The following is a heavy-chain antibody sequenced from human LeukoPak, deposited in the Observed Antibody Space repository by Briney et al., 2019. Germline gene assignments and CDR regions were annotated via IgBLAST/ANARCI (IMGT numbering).Heavy chain of an antibody. D-gene: IGHD3-3*01. CDR2: ISGTGGSA. CDR3: AQAEKRESGHRFQH. J-gene: IGHJ1*01. V-gene: IGHV3-23*01. Sequence: GGSLRLSCAAYGFTFNNYAMNWVRQGPGEGLEWVSAISGTGGSAYYADSVKGRFTISGDNSKNTLYLEMNSLRADDTAVYYCAQAEKRESGHRFQHWGQGILVTVSS. CDR1: GFTFNNYA.